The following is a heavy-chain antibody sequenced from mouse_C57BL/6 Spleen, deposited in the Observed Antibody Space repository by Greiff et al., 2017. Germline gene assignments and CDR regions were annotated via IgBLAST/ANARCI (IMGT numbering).Heavy chain of an antibody. CDR3: GSTVVATDWYFDV. CDR2: IYPRDGST. V-gene: IGHV1-85*01. D-gene: IGHD1-1*01. J-gene: IGHJ1*03. Sequence: VQLVESGPELVKPGASVKLSCKASGYTFTSYDINWVKQRPGQGLEWIGWIYPRDGSTKYNEKFKGKATLTVDTSSSTAYMELHSLTSEDSAVYFCGSTVVATDWYFDVWGTGTTVTVSS. CDR1: GYTFTSYD.